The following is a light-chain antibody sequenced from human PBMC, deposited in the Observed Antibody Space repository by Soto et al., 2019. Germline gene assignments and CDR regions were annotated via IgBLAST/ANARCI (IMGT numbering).Light chain of an antibody. J-gene: IGLJ2*01. CDR3: QSYDSSLSGWVL. Sequence: QSVLTQPPSVSGAPGQRVTISCTGSSSNIGAGYDVHWYQQLPGTAPKLLIYVNSNRPSGVPDRFSGSKSGTSASLAITGLQAEDEADYYCQSYDSSLSGWVLFGGGTKLTVL. CDR2: VNS. CDR1: SSNIGAGYD. V-gene: IGLV1-40*01.